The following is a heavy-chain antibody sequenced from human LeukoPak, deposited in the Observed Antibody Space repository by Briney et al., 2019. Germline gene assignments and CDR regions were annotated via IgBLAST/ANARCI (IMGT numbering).Heavy chain of an antibody. V-gene: IGHV3-30*02. D-gene: IGHD2-2*01. CDR3: AGLLVCSTTSCYGVDY. J-gene: IGHJ4*02. CDR1: GFTFSSYG. CDR2: IRYDGSNK. Sequence: PGGSLRLSCAASGFTFSSYGMHWVRQAPGKGLEWVAFIRYDGSNKYYADSVKGRFTISRGNSKNTLYLQMSSLRAEDTAVYYCAGLLVCSTTSCYGVDYWGQGTLVTVSS.